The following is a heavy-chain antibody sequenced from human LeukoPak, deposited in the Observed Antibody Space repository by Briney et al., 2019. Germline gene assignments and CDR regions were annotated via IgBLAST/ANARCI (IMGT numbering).Heavy chain of an antibody. CDR2: IYDSGST. CDR3: AREGTSGTNWFDP. Sequence: SETLSLTCGVSDYSIISDYYWGWIRQPPGKGLEWIGSIYDSGSTYYNPSLKSRVTISVDTSKNQFSLKLTSVTAADTAVYYCAREGTSGTNWFDPWGQGTLVTVPS. J-gene: IGHJ5*02. CDR1: DYSIISDYY. D-gene: IGHD3-10*01. V-gene: IGHV4-38-2*02.